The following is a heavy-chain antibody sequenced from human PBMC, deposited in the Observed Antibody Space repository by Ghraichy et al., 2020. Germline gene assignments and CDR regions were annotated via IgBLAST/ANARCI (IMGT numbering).Heavy chain of an antibody. CDR3: ARKFCSGGVCYMIDN. D-gene: IGHD2-8*02. V-gene: IGHV4-34*01. CDR2: IDHGGST. CDR1: GGSFSGYY. J-gene: IGHJ4*02. Sequence: SETLSLTCAVYGGSFSGYYWSWIRQPPGKGLEWIGEIDHGGSTNYNPSLRSRVTMSVETSKNQFSLKLSSVTAADTAVYYCARKFCSGGVCYMIDNWGQGTLVTVSS.